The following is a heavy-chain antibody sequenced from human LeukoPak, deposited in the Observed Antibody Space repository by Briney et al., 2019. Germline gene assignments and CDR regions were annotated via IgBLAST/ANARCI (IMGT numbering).Heavy chain of an antibody. V-gene: IGHV3-64*01. CDR1: GFTFSSYA. J-gene: IGHJ4*02. Sequence: PGGSLRLSCAASGFTFSSYAMHWVRQAPGKGLEYVSAISSNGGSTYYANSVKGRFTISRDNSKNTLYLQMGSLRAEDMAVYYCARADRGLRGYSSSSSPDYWGQGTLVTVSS. CDR2: ISSNGGST. CDR3: ARADRGLRGYSSSSSPDY. D-gene: IGHD6-6*01.